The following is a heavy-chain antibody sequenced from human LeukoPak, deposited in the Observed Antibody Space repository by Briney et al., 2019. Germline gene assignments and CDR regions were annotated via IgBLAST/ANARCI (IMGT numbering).Heavy chain of an antibody. CDR2: ISYDGSTK. D-gene: IGHD3-10*01. J-gene: IGHJ4*02. V-gene: IGHV3-30*18. CDR1: GFIFSTHG. CDR3: AKDRHFYGAGTYYNLDY. Sequence: PGRSLRLCCAASGFIFSTHGMHWVRQAPGKGLEWVSLISYDGSTKYYADSVEGRFTISRDNSKSTLYLQLNSLRVEDTAVYYCAKDRHFYGAGTYYNLDYWGQGTLVTVSS.